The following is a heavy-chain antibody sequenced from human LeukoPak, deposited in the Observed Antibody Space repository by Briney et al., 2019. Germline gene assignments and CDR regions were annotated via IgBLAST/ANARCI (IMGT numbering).Heavy chain of an antibody. Sequence: ASVKVSCKVSGYTLTELSMHWVRQAPGKGLEWMGGFDPEDGETIYAQKFQGRVTMTEDTSTDTAYMELSSLRSEDTAVYYCATWGSSSSPLPDMDVWGQGTTVTVSS. CDR2: FDPEDGET. D-gene: IGHD6-13*01. CDR1: GYTLTELS. CDR3: ATWGSSSSPLPDMDV. J-gene: IGHJ6*02. V-gene: IGHV1-24*01.